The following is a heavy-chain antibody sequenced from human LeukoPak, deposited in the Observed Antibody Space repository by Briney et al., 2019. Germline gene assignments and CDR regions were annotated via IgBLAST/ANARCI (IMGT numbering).Heavy chain of an antibody. CDR3: ARAGSGSGWYFDY. D-gene: IGHD6-19*01. CDR1: GYDFTSVG. CDR2: ISPYNGNT. Sequence: ASVKVSCKASGYDFTSVGITWVRRAPGQGLEWMGWISPYNGNTRYAQKFQGRVAMTTDTSTTTAYMELRGLRFNDTAVYYCARAGSGSGWYFDYWGQGSLVTVSS. V-gene: IGHV1-18*01. J-gene: IGHJ4*02.